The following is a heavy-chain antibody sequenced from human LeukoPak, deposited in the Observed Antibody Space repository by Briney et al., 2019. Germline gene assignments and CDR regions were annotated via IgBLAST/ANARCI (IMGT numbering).Heavy chain of an antibody. CDR2: ISSSSSYI. J-gene: IGHJ4*02. CDR3: AKEPYDSSGYYPFDY. Sequence: GGSLRLSCAASGFTFSSYSVNWVRQAPGKGLEWVSSISSSSSYIYYADSVKGRFTISRDNSKNTLYLQMNSLRAEDTAVYYCAKEPYDSSGYYPFDYWGQGTLVTVSS. D-gene: IGHD3-22*01. CDR1: GFTFSSYS. V-gene: IGHV3-21*04.